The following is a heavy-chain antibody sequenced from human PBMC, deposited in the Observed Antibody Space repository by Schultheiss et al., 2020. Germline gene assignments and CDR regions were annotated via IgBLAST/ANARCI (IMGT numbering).Heavy chain of an antibody. CDR2: IYYSGST. CDR3: ARDRSRYGDYNWFDP. CDR1: GGSISSYY. Sequence: SATLSLTCTVSGGSISSYYWSWIRQPPGKGLEWIGYIYYSGSTNYNPSLKSRVTISVDTSKNQFSLKLSSVTAADTAVYYCARDRSRYGDYNWFDPWGQGTLVTVSS. D-gene: IGHD4-17*01. J-gene: IGHJ5*02. V-gene: IGHV4-59*01.